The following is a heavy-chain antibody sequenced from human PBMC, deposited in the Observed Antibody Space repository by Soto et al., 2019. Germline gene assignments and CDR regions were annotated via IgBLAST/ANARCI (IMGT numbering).Heavy chain of an antibody. CDR3: ARDRRGKNMDV. CDR2: ISSSSYT. Sequence: KTWGSLRLACAASVFTFSDYYMSWIRQAPGKGLEWVSYISSSSYTNYADSVKGRFTISRDNAKNSLYLQMNSLRAEDTAVYYCARDRRGKNMDVWGQGTTVTV. V-gene: IGHV3-11*06. CDR1: VFTFSDYY. J-gene: IGHJ6*02.